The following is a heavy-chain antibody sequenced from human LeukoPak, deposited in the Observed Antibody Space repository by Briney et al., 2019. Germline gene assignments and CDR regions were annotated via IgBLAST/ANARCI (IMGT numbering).Heavy chain of an antibody. Sequence: SGGSLRLSCAASGFTFSSYGMHWVRQAPGKGLEWVAFIRYDGSNKYYADSVKGRFTISRDNSKNTLYLQMNSLRAEDTALYYCAKTGIAAVNDPYYFDYWGQGTLVTVSS. CDR1: GFTFSSYG. D-gene: IGHD6-13*01. CDR2: IRYDGSNK. CDR3: AKTGIAAVNDPYYFDY. J-gene: IGHJ4*02. V-gene: IGHV3-30*02.